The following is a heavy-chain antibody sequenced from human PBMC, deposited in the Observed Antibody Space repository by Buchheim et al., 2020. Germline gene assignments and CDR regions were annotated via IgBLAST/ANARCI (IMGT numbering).Heavy chain of an antibody. CDR3: ARDGYSSSWGGLESNWFDP. Sequence: QVQLVQSGAEVKKPGSSVKVSCKASGGTFSSYAIGWVRQAPGQGLEWMGGIIPIFGTANYAQEFQGRVTITADKSTSTAYMELSSLRSEDTAVYYCARDGYSSSWGGLESNWFDPWGQGTL. J-gene: IGHJ5*02. CDR2: IIPIFGTA. CDR1: GGTFSSYA. D-gene: IGHD6-13*01. V-gene: IGHV1-69*06.